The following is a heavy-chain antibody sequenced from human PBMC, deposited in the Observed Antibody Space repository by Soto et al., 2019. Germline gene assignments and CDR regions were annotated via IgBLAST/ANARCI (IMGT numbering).Heavy chain of an antibody. D-gene: IGHD3-9*01. V-gene: IGHV2-5*01. CDR1: GFSLATSAVG. CDR2: IYWNDDK. J-gene: IGHJ3*02. Sequence: ESGPTLVNPTQTLTLTCTFSGFSLATSAVGVGWIRQPPGKALEWLALIYWNDDKRYSPSLKNRLTITKDTSKNQVVLTMTNVDPVDTATYDCAHCRHYDILTLFRSNVFDIWGQGTMVTVSS. CDR3: AHCRHYDILTLFRSNVFDI.